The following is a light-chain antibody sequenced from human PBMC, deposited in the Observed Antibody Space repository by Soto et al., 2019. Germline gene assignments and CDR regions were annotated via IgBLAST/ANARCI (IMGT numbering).Light chain of an antibody. Sequence: EIVMTQSPATLSVSPGERATLSCRASQSVSSNLAWYQQKPGQGPSLLIYGASTRATGIPARFSGSGSGTEFTLTISSLQSEDCAVYYCQQYNNWWTFGQGTKVEIK. V-gene: IGKV3-15*01. CDR1: QSVSSN. CDR3: QQYNNWWT. J-gene: IGKJ1*01. CDR2: GAS.